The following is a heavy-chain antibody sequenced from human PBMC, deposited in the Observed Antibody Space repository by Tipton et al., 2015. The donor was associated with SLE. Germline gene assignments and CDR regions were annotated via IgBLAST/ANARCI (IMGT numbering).Heavy chain of an antibody. CDR3: ARVEGRSNFHYYGMDV. J-gene: IGHJ6*02. D-gene: IGHD1-1*01. Sequence: TLSLTCTVAADSFTHYHWSWIRQPPGKGLEWVGFIYLDSGSTKNNPSLESRVIISTDTSKNQVSLKVTSVTAADTAVYFCARVEGRSNFHYYGMDVWGQGTTVDVSS. CDR1: ADSFTHYH. CDR2: IYLDSGST. V-gene: IGHV4-59*01.